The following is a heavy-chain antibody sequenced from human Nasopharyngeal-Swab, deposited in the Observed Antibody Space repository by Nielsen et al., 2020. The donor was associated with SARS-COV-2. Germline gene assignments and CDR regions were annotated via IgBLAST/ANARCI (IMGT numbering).Heavy chain of an antibody. CDR1: GFSLSTSGVG. CDR3: AHRGWLQLGYYFDY. J-gene: IGHJ4*02. D-gene: IGHD5-24*01. V-gene: IGHV2-70*12. CDR2: IDWDDDK. Sequence: SGPTLVKPTQTLTLTCTFSGFSLSTSGVGVGWIRQPPGKALEWLARIDWDDDKYYSTSLKTRLTISKDTSKNQVVLTMTNMDPVDTATYYCAHRGWLQLGYYFDYWGQGTLVTVSS.